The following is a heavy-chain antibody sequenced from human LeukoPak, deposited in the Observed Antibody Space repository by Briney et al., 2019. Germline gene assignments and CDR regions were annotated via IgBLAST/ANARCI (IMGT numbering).Heavy chain of an antibody. Sequence: PGGSLRLSCAASGFDFGAYEMNWVPQAPGKGLEWVSYIGGSDTTIYYADSVKGRFTISRDNAKNSMYLQMNSLRAEDTALYYCTTLGYHLDSWGQGTLVTVSS. CDR2: IGGSDTTI. J-gene: IGHJ4*02. CDR1: GFDFGAYE. D-gene: IGHD3-22*01. V-gene: IGHV3-48*03. CDR3: TTLGYHLDS.